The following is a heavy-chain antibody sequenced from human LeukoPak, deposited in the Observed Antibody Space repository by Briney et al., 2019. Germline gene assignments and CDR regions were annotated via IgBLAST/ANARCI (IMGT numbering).Heavy chain of an antibody. CDR3: ARGRRGVVRGATSHYYMDV. V-gene: IGHV1-8*03. Sequence: ASVKVSCKASGYTFTSYDSNWVRQATGQGLEWVGWMNPNSGNTGYAQKFQGRVTITRNTSISTAYMELSSLRSEDTAVYYCARGRRGVVRGATSHYYMDVWGKGTTVTVSS. D-gene: IGHD3-10*01. CDR1: GYTFTSYD. CDR2: MNPNSGNT. J-gene: IGHJ6*03.